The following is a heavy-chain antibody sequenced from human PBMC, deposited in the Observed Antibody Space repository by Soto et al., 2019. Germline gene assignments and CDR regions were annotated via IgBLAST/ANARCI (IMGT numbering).Heavy chain of an antibody. CDR1: GYTFTGYY. Sequence: QVQLVQSGAEVKKPGASVKVSCKASGYTFTGYYMHWVRQAPGQGLEWMGWINPNSGDTNYAQKFQGRVTMTRDTSISTAYMELSRLRSDDTAVYYCARESRSGVILYLIRGYFDYWGQGTLVTVSS. V-gene: IGHV1-2*02. CDR2: INPNSGDT. CDR3: ARESRSGVILYLIRGYFDY. D-gene: IGHD2-8*01. J-gene: IGHJ4*02.